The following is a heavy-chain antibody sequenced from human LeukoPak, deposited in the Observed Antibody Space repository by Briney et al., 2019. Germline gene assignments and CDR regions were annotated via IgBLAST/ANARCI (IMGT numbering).Heavy chain of an antibody. J-gene: IGHJ3*02. CDR3: ARVPGSGAFDI. CDR1: GFTFSTYA. Sequence: PGGSLRLSCAASGFTFSTYAMNWVRQAPGKGLEWVAVISYDGSKKYYADSVRGRFTISRDNSKNTLYLQMSSLRAEDTAVYYCARVPGSGAFDIWGQGTMVIVSS. V-gene: IGHV3-30-3*01. CDR2: ISYDGSKK.